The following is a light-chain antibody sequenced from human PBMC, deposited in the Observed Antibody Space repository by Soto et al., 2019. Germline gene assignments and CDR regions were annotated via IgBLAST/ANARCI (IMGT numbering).Light chain of an antibody. CDR1: QSVSSN. V-gene: IGKV3-20*01. J-gene: IGKJ1*01. CDR2: GAS. Sequence: EIVMTQSPATLSVSPGERATLSCRASQSVSSNLAWYQQKPGQAPRLLIYGASTRATGIPDRFSGSGSGTDFTLTISRLEPEDFAVYYCQQYGSSRTFGQGTRWISN. CDR3: QQYGSSRT.